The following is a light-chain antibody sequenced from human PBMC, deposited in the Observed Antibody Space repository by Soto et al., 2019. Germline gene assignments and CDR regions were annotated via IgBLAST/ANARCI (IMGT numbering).Light chain of an antibody. CDR2: DDS. Sequence: QSVLTQPPSVSAAPGQQVTISCSGSSSNIGNNYVSWYQQLPGTAPKLLICDDSKRPSGIPDRFSGSKSGTSATLGITGLQTGDEADYYCGAWDSSLSAVVFGGGTQLTVL. CDR3: GAWDSSLSAVV. CDR1: SSNIGNNY. J-gene: IGLJ3*02. V-gene: IGLV1-51*01.